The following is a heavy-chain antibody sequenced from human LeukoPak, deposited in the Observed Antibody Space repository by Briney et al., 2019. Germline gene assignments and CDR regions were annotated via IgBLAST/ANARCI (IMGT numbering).Heavy chain of an antibody. CDR1: GYIVTELS. CDR2: LDPEDGET. J-gene: IGHJ6*02. D-gene: IGHD6-13*01. V-gene: IGHV1-24*01. Sequence: GASVKVSCKDSGYIVTELSIHWVRQTPGKGLEWMGSLDPEDGETIYAQKLQGRVTMTEDTSTDTAYMELSSLRSEDTAIYYCATGVIAPAGLPYYYYAMDVWGQGTTVTVSS. CDR3: ATGVIAPAGLPYYYYAMDV.